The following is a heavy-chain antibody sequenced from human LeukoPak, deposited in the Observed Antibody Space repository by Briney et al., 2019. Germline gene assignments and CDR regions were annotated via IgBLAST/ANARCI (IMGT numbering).Heavy chain of an antibody. D-gene: IGHD5-12*01. CDR3: ARVVNSGYYFDY. CDR2: ISSSSSYI. J-gene: IGHJ4*02. V-gene: IGHV3-21*01. Sequence: GGSLRLSCAASGFTVSSNYMSWVRQAPGKGLEWVSSISSSSSYIYYADSVKGRFTISRDNAKNSLYLQMNSLRAEDTAVYYCARVVNSGYYFDYWGQGTLVTVSS. CDR1: GFTVSSNY.